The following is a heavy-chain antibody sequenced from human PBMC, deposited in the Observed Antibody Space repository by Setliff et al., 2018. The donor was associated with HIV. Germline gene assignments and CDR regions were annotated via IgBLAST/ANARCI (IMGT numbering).Heavy chain of an antibody. CDR3: SNWNTTVDADS. J-gene: IGHJ4*02. V-gene: IGHV4-34*01. Sequence: SETLSLTCAVYGGSFSGHSWTWIRQPPGKGLEWIGEINRSGSANYNRSLKSRVAMSLDTSKNRFSLKLRSVTAADTAVYYCSNWNTTVDADSWGQGTLVTVSS. D-gene: IGHD1-1*01. CDR2: INRSGSA. CDR1: GGSFSGHS.